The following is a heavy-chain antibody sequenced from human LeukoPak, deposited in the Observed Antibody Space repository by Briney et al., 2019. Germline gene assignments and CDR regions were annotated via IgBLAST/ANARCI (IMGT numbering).Heavy chain of an antibody. J-gene: IGHJ4*02. CDR3: ARQDSSGYYLDY. CDR2: IYYSGST. V-gene: IGHV4-59*08. CDR1: GGSISSYY. D-gene: IGHD3-22*01. Sequence: SATLSLTCTVSGGSISSYYWSWIRQPPGKGLEWIGYIYYSGSTNYNPSLKSRVTISVDTSKNQFSLKLSSVTAADTAVYYCARQDSSGYYLDYWGQGTLVTVSS.